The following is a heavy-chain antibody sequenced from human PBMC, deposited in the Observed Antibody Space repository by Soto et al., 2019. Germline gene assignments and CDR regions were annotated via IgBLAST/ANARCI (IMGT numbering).Heavy chain of an antibody. V-gene: IGHV4-4*02. Sequence: QVQLQESGPGLVKPSGTLSLACAVSGGSMRGSQWWAWVRQPPGKGLGWIAETHHSGNTNSIPSPKVRVXXXRXXSRTHLSLNFLSVTAADTAVYYCARVAVFGSGDAKFWAFELWGQGTVVTVSS. D-gene: IGHD3-10*01. CDR1: GGSMRGSQW. CDR2: THHSGNT. J-gene: IGHJ3*01. CDR3: ARVAVFGSGDAKFWAFEL.